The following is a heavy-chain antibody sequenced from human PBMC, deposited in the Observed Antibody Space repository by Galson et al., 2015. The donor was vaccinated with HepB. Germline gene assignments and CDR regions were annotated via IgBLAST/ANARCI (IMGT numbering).Heavy chain of an antibody. CDR2: ISYDGSNK. CDR1: GFTLSSYG. D-gene: IGHD6-6*01. V-gene: IGHV3-30*18. J-gene: IGHJ3*02. Sequence: SLRLSCAASGFTLSSYGMHWVRQAPGKGLGWVAVISYDGSNKYHADSVKGRFTISRDNSKNTLYLQMNSLRAEDTAVYYCAKDDSIADAFDIWGQGTMVTVSS. CDR3: AKDDSIADAFDI.